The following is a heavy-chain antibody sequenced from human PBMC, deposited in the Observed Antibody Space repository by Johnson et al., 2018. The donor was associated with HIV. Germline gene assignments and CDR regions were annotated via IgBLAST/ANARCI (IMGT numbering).Heavy chain of an antibody. D-gene: IGHD3-10*01. CDR3: ARWVMVRGREGFDM. CDR2: IYSDGST. J-gene: IGHJ3*02. V-gene: IGHV3-53*01. CDR1: GFIVSNNY. Sequence: VQLVESGGGLVQPGGSLRLSSAASGFIVSNNYMSWVRQAPGKGLEWVSIIYSDGSTYYADSVKGRFTISRDNSKNTVYLQMNSLRAEDTAVYYCARWVMVRGREGFDMWGQGTMVTVSS.